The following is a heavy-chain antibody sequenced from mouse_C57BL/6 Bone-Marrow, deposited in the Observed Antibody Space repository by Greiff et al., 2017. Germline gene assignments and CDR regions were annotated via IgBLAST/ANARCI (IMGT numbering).Heavy chain of an antibody. CDR3: ARFDGYWYYFDY. CDR1: GFTFSSYG. Sequence: EVKLVESGGDLVKPGGSLKLSCAASGFTFSSYGMSWVRQTPDKRLEWVATISSGGSYTYYPDSVKGRFTISRDNAKNTLYLQMSSLKSEDTAMYYCARFDGYWYYFDYWGQGTTLTVSS. D-gene: IGHD2-3*01. J-gene: IGHJ2*01. CDR2: ISSGGSYT. V-gene: IGHV5-6*02.